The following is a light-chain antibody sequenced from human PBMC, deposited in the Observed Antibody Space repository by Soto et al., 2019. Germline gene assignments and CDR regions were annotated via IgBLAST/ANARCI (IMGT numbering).Light chain of an antibody. V-gene: IGKV3-20*01. Sequence: EIVLTLSPGTLSLSPGESATLSCRASQSVSSSSLAWYQQKPGQAPRLLIYGASRRATGIPDRFSGSGSGTDFTLTISRLEPEDFAVYYCHQYGSSIFTFGHGTKVDIK. CDR2: GAS. J-gene: IGKJ3*01. CDR1: QSVSSSS. CDR3: HQYGSSIFT.